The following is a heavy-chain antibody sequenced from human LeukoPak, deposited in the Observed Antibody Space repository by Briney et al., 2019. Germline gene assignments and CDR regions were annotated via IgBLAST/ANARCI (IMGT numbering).Heavy chain of an antibody. D-gene: IGHD4-17*01. V-gene: IGHV1-2*02. J-gene: IGHJ4*02. CDR2: INPNSGGT. CDR1: GYSFTGCY. CDR3: ARVLYGDHFDC. Sequence: ASVKVSCKASGYSFTGCYMHWVRQAPGQGLEWMGWINPNSGGTNYAQKFQGRVTMTRDTSISTVYMELSRLRSDDTAVYYCARVLYGDHFDCWGQGTLVTVSS.